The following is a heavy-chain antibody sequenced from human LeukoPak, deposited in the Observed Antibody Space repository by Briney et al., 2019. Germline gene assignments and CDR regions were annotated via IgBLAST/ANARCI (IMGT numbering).Heavy chain of an antibody. Sequence: SVKVSCKASGGTFSSYAISWVRQAPGQGLEWMGGIIPIFGTANYAQKFQGRVTITTDESTSTAYMELSSLRSEDTAVYYCAINDYGDYGPFDYWGQGTLVTVSS. CDR1: GGTFSSYA. V-gene: IGHV1-69*05. CDR3: AINDYGDYGPFDY. D-gene: IGHD4-17*01. CDR2: IIPIFGTA. J-gene: IGHJ4*02.